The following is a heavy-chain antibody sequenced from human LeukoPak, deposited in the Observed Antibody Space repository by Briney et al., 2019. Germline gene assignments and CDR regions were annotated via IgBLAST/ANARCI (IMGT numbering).Heavy chain of an antibody. Sequence: GGSLRLSCAASGFTFSNAWTSWVRQAPGKGLEWVGRIKSKTDGGTTDYAAPVKGRFTISRDDSKNTLYLQMNSLKTEDTAVYYCTMHYYGSGSYNSFDYWGQGTLVTVSS. CDR2: IKSKTDGGTT. J-gene: IGHJ4*02. CDR1: GFTFSNAW. CDR3: TMHYYGSGSYNSFDY. V-gene: IGHV3-15*01. D-gene: IGHD3-10*01.